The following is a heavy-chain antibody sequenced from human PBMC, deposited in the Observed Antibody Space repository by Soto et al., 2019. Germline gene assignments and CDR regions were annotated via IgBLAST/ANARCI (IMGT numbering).Heavy chain of an antibody. Sequence: ESGGGVVQPGRSLRLSCAASGFTFSSYGMHWVRQAPGKGPEWVAVIWYDGSNKYYADSVKGRFTISRDNSKNTLYLQMNSLRAEDTAVYYCARTVATNPYYFDYWGQGTLVTVSS. CDR1: GFTFSSYG. J-gene: IGHJ4*02. CDR2: IWYDGSNK. CDR3: ARTVATNPYYFDY. V-gene: IGHV3-33*01. D-gene: IGHD4-17*01.